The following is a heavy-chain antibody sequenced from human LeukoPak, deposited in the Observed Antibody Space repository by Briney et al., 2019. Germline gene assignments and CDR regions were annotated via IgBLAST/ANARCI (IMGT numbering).Heavy chain of an antibody. CDR3: AKDLTIVGASEEDYFDY. CDR1: GFTFSSYG. D-gene: IGHD1-26*01. CDR2: ISYDGSNK. Sequence: PGGSLRLSCAASGFTFSSYGMHWVRQAPGKGLEWVAVISYDGSNKYYADSVKGRFTISRDNSKNTLYLQMNSLSAEDTAVYYCAKDLTIVGASEEDYFDYWGQGTLVTVSS. J-gene: IGHJ4*02. V-gene: IGHV3-30*18.